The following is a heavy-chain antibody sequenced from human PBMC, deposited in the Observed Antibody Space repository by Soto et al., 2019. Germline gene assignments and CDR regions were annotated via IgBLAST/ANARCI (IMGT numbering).Heavy chain of an antibody. CDR1: GFTFSSYS. V-gene: IGHV3-21*02. CDR2: ISSSSSYI. CDR3: ARDMYGDYVADY. D-gene: IGHD4-17*01. J-gene: IGHJ4*02. Sequence: EVQLVESGGGLVKPGGSLRLSCAASGFTFSSYSMNWVRQAPGKGLEWVSSISSSSSYIYYADSVKGRFTISRDNAKNSLYLQMNSLRAEDTAVYYCARDMYGDYVADYWRQGTLVTVSS.